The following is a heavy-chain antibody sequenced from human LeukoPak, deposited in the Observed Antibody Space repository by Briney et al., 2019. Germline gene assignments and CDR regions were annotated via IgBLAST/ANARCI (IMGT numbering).Heavy chain of an antibody. Sequence: SETLSLTCTGSGCSISSYYWSWIRQPPGKGLEYVGYVYDTGSTNYSSSLKSRVTISVDTTKNQFSLKLSSVTAADTAKYFCARAKPGSPPDYWGQGTLVTVSS. V-gene: IGHV4-59*01. J-gene: IGHJ4*02. D-gene: IGHD3-10*01. CDR3: ARAKPGSPPDY. CDR1: GCSISSYY. CDR2: VYDTGST.